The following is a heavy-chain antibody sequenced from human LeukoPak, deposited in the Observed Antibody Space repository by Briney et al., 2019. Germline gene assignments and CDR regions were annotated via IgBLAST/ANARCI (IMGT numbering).Heavy chain of an antibody. CDR3: AKGRTYYYYGMDV. Sequence: GRSLRLSCAASGFPFSSYGMHWVRQAPGKGLEWVALIWYDGSNLYYADSVKGRFTISKDSSKNTLYLHMNSLRAEDTAVYYCAKGRTYYYYGMDVWGQGTTVTVSS. V-gene: IGHV3-33*06. J-gene: IGHJ6*02. CDR1: GFPFSSYG. CDR2: IWYDGSNL.